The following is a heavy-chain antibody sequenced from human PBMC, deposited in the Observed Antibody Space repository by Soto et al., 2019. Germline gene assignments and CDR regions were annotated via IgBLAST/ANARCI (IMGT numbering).Heavy chain of an antibody. CDR1: GFTFTSNS. V-gene: IGHV3-48*02. J-gene: IGHJ4*02. CDR3: ASGRVGTAYFDY. CDR2: ITSSSSTI. D-gene: IGHD2-21*02. Sequence: EVQLVESGGGLVQPGGSLRLSCAASGFTFTSNSMNWVRQAPGKGLEWISYITSSSSTIYYADSVKGRFTISRDNAKNSVYLQMNSLRDDDTAVYYCASGRVGTAYFDYWGQGMLVLVSS.